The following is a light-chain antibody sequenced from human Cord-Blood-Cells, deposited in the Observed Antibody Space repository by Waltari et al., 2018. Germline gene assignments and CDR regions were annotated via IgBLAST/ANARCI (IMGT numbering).Light chain of an antibody. CDR1: SLRSYY. CDR2: GKN. V-gene: IGLV3-19*01. CDR3: NSRDSSGNHLWV. Sequence: SSELTQDPAVSVALGQTVRITCQGDSLRSYYASWYQQKPGQAPVLVIYGKNNRPSGIPVRFSGSSSGNTVSLTITGAHAEDEADYYCNSRDSSGNHLWVFGGVTKLTVL. J-gene: IGLJ3*02.